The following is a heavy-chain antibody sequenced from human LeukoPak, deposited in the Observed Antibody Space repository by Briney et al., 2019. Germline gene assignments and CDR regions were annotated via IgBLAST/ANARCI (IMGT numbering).Heavy chain of an antibody. Sequence: GASVKVSCKASGGTFSNYAISWVRQAPGQGLEWMGWMNPNSGNTGSAQRFQGRITMTRDTSISTAYMELSSLRSEDTAVYYCARGPLVRLPSSFDPWGQGTLVTVSS. J-gene: IGHJ5*02. D-gene: IGHD3-16*02. CDR2: MNPNSGNT. CDR1: GGTFSNYA. CDR3: ARGPLVRLPSSFDP. V-gene: IGHV1-8*02.